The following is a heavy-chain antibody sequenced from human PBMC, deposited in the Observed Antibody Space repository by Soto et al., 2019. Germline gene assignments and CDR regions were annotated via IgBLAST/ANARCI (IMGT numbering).Heavy chain of an antibody. Sequence: KPSETLSLTCTVSGGSISSSSYYWGWIRLPPGKGLEWIGSIYYSGSTYYNPSLKSRVTISVDTSKNQFSLKLSSVTAADTAVYYCAGEGYCSSTSCYTASNWFDPWGQGTLVTVSS. CDR3: AGEGYCSSTSCYTASNWFDP. CDR1: GGSISSSSYY. CDR2: IYYSGST. D-gene: IGHD2-2*02. V-gene: IGHV4-39*01. J-gene: IGHJ5*02.